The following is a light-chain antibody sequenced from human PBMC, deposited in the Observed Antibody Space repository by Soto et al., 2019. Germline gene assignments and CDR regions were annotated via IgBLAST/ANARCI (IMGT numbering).Light chain of an antibody. CDR3: HQYNGWPRT. CDR2: GTS. V-gene: IGKV3-15*01. CDR1: WSVTSYN. J-gene: IGKJ1*01. Sequence: MVFTHTAGTLSFSPAEDATLSCSALWSVTSYNLAWYQQRPGHGPTLLIYGTSTRAGGVPARFSGGGSGAEFTLTISSLQSEDFAVYDGHQYNGWPRTFGHGTKVDIK.